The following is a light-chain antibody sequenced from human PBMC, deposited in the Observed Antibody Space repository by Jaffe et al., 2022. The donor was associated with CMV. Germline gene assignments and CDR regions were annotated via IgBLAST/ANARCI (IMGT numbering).Light chain of an antibody. V-gene: IGKV3-11*01. Sequence: EIVLKQSPATLSLSPGERATLFCRASQSISNYLDWYQQKPGQAPRLLIYDASNRATGIPARFSGSGSGTDFTLTISSLEPEDFAVYYCQQRRNWPPLTFGGGTKVEIK. CDR3: QQRRNWPPLT. CDR1: QSISNY. J-gene: IGKJ4*01. CDR2: DAS.